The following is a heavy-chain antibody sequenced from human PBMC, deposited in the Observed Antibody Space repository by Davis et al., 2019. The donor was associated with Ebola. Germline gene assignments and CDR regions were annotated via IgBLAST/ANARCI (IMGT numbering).Heavy chain of an antibody. V-gene: IGHV1-3*01. J-gene: IGHJ5*02. Sequence: MPGGSLRLSCAASGYTFTSYAMHWVRQAPGQRLEWMGWINAGNGNTKYSQKFQGRVTITRDTSASTAYMELSSLRSEDTAVYYCARGLHIVVVPAADFNWFDPWGQGTLVTVSS. CDR1: GYTFTSYA. CDR3: ARGLHIVVVPAADFNWFDP. CDR2: INAGNGNT. D-gene: IGHD2-2*01.